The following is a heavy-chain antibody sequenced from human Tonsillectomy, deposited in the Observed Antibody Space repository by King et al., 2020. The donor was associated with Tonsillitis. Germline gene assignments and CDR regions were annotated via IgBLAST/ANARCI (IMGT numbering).Heavy chain of an antibody. CDR2: INPKSGGT. D-gene: IGHD1-20*01. J-gene: IGHJ3*02. Sequence: VQLVQSGAEVKKPGASVKVSCKASGYTFTGYYMHWVRQAPGQGLDWMGSINPKSGGTNYAQKFQGRVTVTSDTSITTAYMELSSLRSDDTAVYYCAGGGGITGTYDAFDIWGQGTLVTVSS. CDR1: GYTFTGYY. CDR3: AGGGGITGTYDAFDI. V-gene: IGHV1-2*02.